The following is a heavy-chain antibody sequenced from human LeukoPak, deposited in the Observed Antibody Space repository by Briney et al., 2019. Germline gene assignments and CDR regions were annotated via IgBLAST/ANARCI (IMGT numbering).Heavy chain of an antibody. J-gene: IGHJ4*02. CDR2: ISYDGSNK. Sequence: PGGSLRLSCAASGFTFSSYGMHWVRQAPGKGLEWVAVISYDGSNKYYADSVKGRFTISRDNSKNTLYLQMNSLRAEDTAVHYCAKGAWPFHVWIQLWTTATMEDYFDYWGQGTLVTVSS. CDR1: GFTFSSYG. V-gene: IGHV3-30*18. CDR3: AKGAWPFHVWIQLWTTATMEDYFDY. D-gene: IGHD5-18*01.